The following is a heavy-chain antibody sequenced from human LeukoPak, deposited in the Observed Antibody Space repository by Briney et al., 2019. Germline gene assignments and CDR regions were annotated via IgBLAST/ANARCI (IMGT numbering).Heavy chain of an antibody. CDR1: GGSFSGYY. CDR3: ARGALRYYDFWSGYQNWFDP. V-gene: IGHV4-34*01. Sequence: LETLSLTCAVYGGSFSGYYWSWIRQPPGKGLEWIGEINHSGSTNYNPSLKSRVTISVDTSKNQFSLKLSSVTAADTAVYYCARGALRYYDFWSGYQNWFDPWGQGTLVTVSS. J-gene: IGHJ5*02. CDR2: INHSGST. D-gene: IGHD3-3*01.